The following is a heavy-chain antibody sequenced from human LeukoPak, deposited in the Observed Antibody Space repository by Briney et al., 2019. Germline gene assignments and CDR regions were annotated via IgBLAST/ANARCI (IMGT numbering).Heavy chain of an antibody. D-gene: IGHD1-1*01. V-gene: IGHV3-11*01. CDR1: RFTFGDFY. CDR2: ISGPSATI. Sequence: GGSLRLSCTASRFTFGDFYMAWIRQAPGRGLEWLSFISGPSATIYYADSVQGRFTISRDNANNSLYLHMNNLRVEDTAVYYCARDLLDLYYYHMDVWGKGTTVTVSS. CDR3: ARDLLDLYYYHMDV. J-gene: IGHJ6*03.